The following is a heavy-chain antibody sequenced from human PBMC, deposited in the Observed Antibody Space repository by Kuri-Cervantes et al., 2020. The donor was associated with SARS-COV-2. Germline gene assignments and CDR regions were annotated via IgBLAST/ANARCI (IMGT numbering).Heavy chain of an antibody. D-gene: IGHD6-13*01. V-gene: IGHV3-64*02. J-gene: IGHJ6*03. CDR1: GFTFSSYA. CDR3: AREHSSSLFFYYYYYMDV. Sequence: GESLKISCAASGFTFSSYAMHWVRQAPGKGLEYVSAISSNGGSTYYADSVKGRFTISRDNSKNTLYLQMGSLRAEDTAVYYCAREHSSSLFFYYYYYMDVWGKGTTVTVSS. CDR2: ISSNGGST.